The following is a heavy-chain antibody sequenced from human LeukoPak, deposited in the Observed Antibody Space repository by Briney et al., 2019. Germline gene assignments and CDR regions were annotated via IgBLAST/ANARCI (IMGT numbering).Heavy chain of an antibody. V-gene: IGHV4-38-2*02. J-gene: IGHJ6*03. CDR1: GYSISSGYY. D-gene: IGHD1-26*01. Sequence: SETLSLTCTVSGYSISSGYYWGWSRPPPGKGRGGIGSIYHSGSTYYNPSLKSRVTISVDTSKNQFSLKLSSVTAADTAVYYCARDRGSLYYMAVWGKGTTVTVSS. CDR2: IYHSGST. CDR3: ARDRGSLYYMAV.